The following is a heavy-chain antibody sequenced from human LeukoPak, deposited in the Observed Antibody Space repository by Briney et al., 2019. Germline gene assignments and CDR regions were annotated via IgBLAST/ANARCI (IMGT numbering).Heavy chain of an antibody. V-gene: IGHV1-69*13. D-gene: IGHD2-2*01. CDR3: ARSRQPVRYCSSTSCFDWFDP. Sequence: ASVKVSCKASGGTFSSYAISWVRQAPGQGLEWMGGIIPIFGTANYAQKFQGRVTITADESTSTAYMELSSPRSEDTAVYYCARSRQPVRYCSSTSCFDWFDPWGQGTLVTVSS. CDR1: GGTFSSYA. J-gene: IGHJ5*02. CDR2: IIPIFGTA.